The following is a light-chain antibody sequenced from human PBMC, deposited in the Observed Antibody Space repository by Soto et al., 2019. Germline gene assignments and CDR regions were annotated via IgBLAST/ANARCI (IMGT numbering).Light chain of an antibody. Sequence: QSVLTQPSSASGTPGQRVTISCSGCRSNIGSNTVNWYQQLPGAAPKLLIYSNSQRPSGVPDRFSGSKSGTSASLAITGLQSEDEADYYCAAWDDSLNGVVFGGGTKLTVL. J-gene: IGLJ2*01. CDR1: RSNIGSNT. CDR3: AAWDDSLNGVV. V-gene: IGLV1-44*01. CDR2: SNS.